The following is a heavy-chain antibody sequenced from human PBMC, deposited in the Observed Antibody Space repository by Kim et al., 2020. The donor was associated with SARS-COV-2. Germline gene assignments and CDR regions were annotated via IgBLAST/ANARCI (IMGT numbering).Heavy chain of an antibody. CDR3: ARDRGSGWSFGFAFDI. D-gene: IGHD6-19*01. J-gene: IGHJ3*02. V-gene: IGHV3-53*01. Sequence: SLKGRFTIARDNSKNTLYLQMNSLRAEDTAVYYCARDRGSGWSFGFAFDIWGQGTMVTVSS.